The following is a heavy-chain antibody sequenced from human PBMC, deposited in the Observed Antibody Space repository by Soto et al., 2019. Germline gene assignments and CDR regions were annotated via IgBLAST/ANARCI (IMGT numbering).Heavy chain of an antibody. CDR2: INAGNGNT. D-gene: IGHD7-27*01. V-gene: IGHV1-3*01. Sequence: ASVKVSCKASGYTFTSYAMHWVRQAPGQRLEWMGWINAGNGNTKYSQKFQGRVTITRDTSASTAYMELSSLRSEDTAVYYCARKINWGGNYFDYWGQGTLVTVYS. J-gene: IGHJ4*02. CDR3: ARKINWGGNYFDY. CDR1: GYTFTSYA.